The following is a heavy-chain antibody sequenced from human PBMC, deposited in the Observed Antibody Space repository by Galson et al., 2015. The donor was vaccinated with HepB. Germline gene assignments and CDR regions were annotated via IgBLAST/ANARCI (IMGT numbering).Heavy chain of an antibody. CDR3: ARDGYNRVPFDY. Sequence: SLRLSCAASGFTLNSYAMSRVRQAPGKGLEWVSEISGTGANTYYADSVRGRFTVSRDNSRNTLYLQMNSLRTEDTARYYCARDGYNRVPFDYWGQGTLVAVSS. V-gene: IGHV3-23*01. CDR2: ISGTGANT. D-gene: IGHD5-12*01. J-gene: IGHJ4*02. CDR1: GFTLNSYA.